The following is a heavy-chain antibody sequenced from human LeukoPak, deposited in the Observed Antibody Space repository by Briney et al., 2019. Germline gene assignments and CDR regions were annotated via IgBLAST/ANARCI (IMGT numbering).Heavy chain of an antibody. CDR3: ARGPVGATFDY. V-gene: IGHV4-30-2*01. D-gene: IGHD1-26*01. J-gene: IGHJ4*02. CDR2: INHSGST. CDR1: GGSISSGGYY. Sequence: PSQTLSLTCTVSGGSISSGGYYWSWIRQPPGKGLEWIGEINHSGSTNYNPSLKSRVTISVDTSKNQFSLKLSSVTAADTAVYYCARGPVGATFDYWGQGTLVTVSS.